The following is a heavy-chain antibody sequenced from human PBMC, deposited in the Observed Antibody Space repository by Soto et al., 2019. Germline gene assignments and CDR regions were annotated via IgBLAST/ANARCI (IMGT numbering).Heavy chain of an antibody. CDR1: GGSISSGGYS. Sequence: PSETLSLTCAVSGGSISSGGYSWSWIRQPPGKGLEWIGYIYHSGSTYYNPSLKSRVTISVDRSKNQFSLKLSSVTAADTAVYYCATAPGPYWGQGTRVTVSP. CDR2: IYHSGST. CDR3: ATAPGPY. V-gene: IGHV4-30-2*01. J-gene: IGHJ4*02.